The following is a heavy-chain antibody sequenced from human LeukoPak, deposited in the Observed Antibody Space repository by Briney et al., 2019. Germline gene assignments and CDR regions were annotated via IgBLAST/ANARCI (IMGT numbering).Heavy chain of an antibody. J-gene: IGHJ5*02. D-gene: IGHD2-21*01. CDR1: GFTFSSYW. Sequence: PGGSLRLSCAASGFTFSSYWMSWVRQAPGKGLEWVSGISASGGSTYYADSVKGRFTISRDNSKNTLYLQMNSLRAEDTAVYYCAKGGGANWFDPWGQGTLVTVSS. CDR2: ISASGGST. CDR3: AKGGGANWFDP. V-gene: IGHV3-23*01.